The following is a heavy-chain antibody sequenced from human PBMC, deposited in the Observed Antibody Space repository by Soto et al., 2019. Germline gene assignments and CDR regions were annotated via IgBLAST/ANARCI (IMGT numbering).Heavy chain of an antibody. CDR1: GGSISSYY. CDR2: IYTSGST. Sequence: QVQLQESGPGLVKPSETLSLTCTVSGGSISSYYWSWIRQPAGKGLEWIGRIYTSGSTNYNPSLKSRVTMSVDTSKNQVSLKLSSVTAADTAVYYCARDSCSGGSCYSAYWGQGTLVTVSS. D-gene: IGHD2-15*01. V-gene: IGHV4-4*07. CDR3: ARDSCSGGSCYSAY. J-gene: IGHJ4*02.